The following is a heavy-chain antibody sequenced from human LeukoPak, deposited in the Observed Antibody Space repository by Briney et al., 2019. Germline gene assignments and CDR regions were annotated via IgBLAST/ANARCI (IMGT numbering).Heavy chain of an antibody. D-gene: IGHD3-10*01. CDR1: GYTLTELS. J-gene: IGHJ3*02. CDR2: FDPEDGET. CDR3: ATGMVQGVITPIHESAFDI. Sequence: GASVKVSCKVSGYTLTELSMHWVRQAPGKGLEWMGGFDPEDGETIYAQKFQGRVTMTEDTSTDTAYMELSSLRSEDTAVYYCATGMVQGVITPIHESAFDIWGQGTMVTVSS. V-gene: IGHV1-24*01.